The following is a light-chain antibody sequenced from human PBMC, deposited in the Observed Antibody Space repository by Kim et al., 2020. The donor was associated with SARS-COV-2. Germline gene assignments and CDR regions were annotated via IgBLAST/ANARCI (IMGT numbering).Light chain of an antibody. Sequence: VAPGGRATLSCRASRSVSSNLAWYWQNPGQAPRLVIHGASSRATGSPARFSCSGSGTEFTHTISSLQSEDFAVYYCQQYNNRPLTFGGGTKVDIK. J-gene: IGKJ4*01. CDR1: RSVSSN. V-gene: IGKV3-15*01. CDR3: QQYNNRPLT. CDR2: GAS.